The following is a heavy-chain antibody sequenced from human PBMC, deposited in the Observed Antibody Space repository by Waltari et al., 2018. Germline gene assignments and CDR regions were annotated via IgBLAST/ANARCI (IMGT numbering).Heavy chain of an antibody. CDR2: IYYSGST. Sequence: QVQLQESGPGLVKPSQTLSLTCTVSGGSISSGGYYWSWIRQHPGKGLEGIGYIYYSGSTYYNPSLKSRVTISVDKSKNQFSLKLSSVTAADTAVYYCARGSGSGSYFATQYYYGMDVWGQGTTVTVSS. V-gene: IGHV4-31*03. CDR1: GGSISSGGYY. D-gene: IGHD3-10*01. CDR3: ARGSGSGSYFATQYYYGMDV. J-gene: IGHJ6*02.